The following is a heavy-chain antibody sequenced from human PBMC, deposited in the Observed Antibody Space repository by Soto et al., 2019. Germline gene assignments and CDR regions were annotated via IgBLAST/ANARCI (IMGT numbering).Heavy chain of an antibody. CDR1: GYTFTSYT. CDR3: ARVDAYNQPNFGY. Sequence: GASVKVSCKASGYTFTSYTITWVRQAPGQGLEWMGWIKPYNSNTNYAQKFQDRVTMTTDTSTSTAYMELRSLRSDDTAVYYCARVDAYNQPNFGYWGQGTLVTVSS. V-gene: IGHV1-18*01. J-gene: IGHJ4*02. CDR2: IKPYNSNT. D-gene: IGHD1-1*01.